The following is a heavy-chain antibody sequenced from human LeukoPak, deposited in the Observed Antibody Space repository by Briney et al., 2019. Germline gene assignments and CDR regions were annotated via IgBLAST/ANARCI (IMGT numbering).Heavy chain of an antibody. CDR2: ISGDGVST. J-gene: IGHJ4*02. V-gene: IGHV3-43*02. Sequence: GGSLRLSCVASGLPIADFAMHWVRQAPGKGLEWVSLISGDGVSTFYADSVKGRFSISRDNSKNSLYLEMNSLRTEDAAMYYCAKESGRFDYWGQGTLVAVSS. CDR3: AKESGRFDY. CDR1: GLPIADFA.